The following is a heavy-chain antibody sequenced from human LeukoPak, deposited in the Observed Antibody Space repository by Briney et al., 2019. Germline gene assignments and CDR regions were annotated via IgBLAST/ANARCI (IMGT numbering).Heavy chain of an antibody. CDR2: ISWNSDSI. Sequence: GGSLRLPCAASGFTFDDYAMHWVRQAPGKGLEWVSGISWNSDSIGYADSVKGRFTISRDNAKNSLYLQMNSLRAEDTALYYCATSITIFGVAIRWGQGTLVTVSS. J-gene: IGHJ4*02. D-gene: IGHD3-3*01. V-gene: IGHV3-9*01. CDR3: ATSITIFGVAIR. CDR1: GFTFDDYA.